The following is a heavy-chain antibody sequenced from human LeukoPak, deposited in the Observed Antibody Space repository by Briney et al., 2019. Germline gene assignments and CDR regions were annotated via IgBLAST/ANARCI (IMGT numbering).Heavy chain of an antibody. Sequence: PSETLSLTCTVSGGSISSYYWSWIRQPPGKGLEWIGYIYYSGSTNYNPSLKSRVTISVDTSKNQFSLKLSSVTAADTAVYYCARAGSGPVRYFDYWGQGTLVTVSS. D-gene: IGHD6-19*01. V-gene: IGHV4-59*01. CDR1: GGSISSYY. CDR3: ARAGSGPVRYFDY. CDR2: IYYSGST. J-gene: IGHJ4*02.